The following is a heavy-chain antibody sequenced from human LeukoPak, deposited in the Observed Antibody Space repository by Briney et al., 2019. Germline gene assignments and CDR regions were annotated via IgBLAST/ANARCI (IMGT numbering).Heavy chain of an antibody. D-gene: IGHD3-10*01. CDR2: ISAYNGNT. CDR3: ARYYGSGSYYNY. CDR1: GYTFTSYG. J-gene: IGHJ4*02. Sequence: HVASVKLSCKASGYTFTSYGISWVRQAPGQGLEWMGWISAYNGNTNYAQKLQGRVTMTTDTSTSTAYMELRSLRSDDTAVYYCARYYGSGSYYNYWGQGTLVTVSS. V-gene: IGHV1-18*01.